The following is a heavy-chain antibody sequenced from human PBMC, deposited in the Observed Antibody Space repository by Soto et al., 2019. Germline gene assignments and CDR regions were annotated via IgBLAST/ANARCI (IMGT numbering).Heavy chain of an antibody. CDR1: VGTVSGYT. CDR2: IIRMLGIA. J-gene: IGHJ4*02. Sequence: SVEVSGKASVGTVSGYTSSWVRQAPGQGREWMGRIIRMLGIANYAHKFQGRLKITADKSTSTAYMELSSLRSEDTAVYYCATRTTVTVDYWGQGTLVPVSS. D-gene: IGHD4-17*01. V-gene: IGHV1-69*02. CDR3: ATRTTVTVDY.